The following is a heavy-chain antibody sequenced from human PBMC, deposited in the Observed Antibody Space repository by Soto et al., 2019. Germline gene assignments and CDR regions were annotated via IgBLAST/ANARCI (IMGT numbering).Heavy chain of an antibody. CDR3: AKAGGNYGIDV. Sequence: QVQLVESGGGVVQPGRSLRLSCAASGFTFSSYGMHWVRQAPGKGLEWVAVISYDGSNKYYADSVKGRFTISRDNSKNTLYLQMNSLRAEDTAVYYCAKAGGNYGIDVWGQGTTVTVSS. CDR1: GFTFSSYG. V-gene: IGHV3-30*18. D-gene: IGHD1-26*01. CDR2: ISYDGSNK. J-gene: IGHJ6*02.